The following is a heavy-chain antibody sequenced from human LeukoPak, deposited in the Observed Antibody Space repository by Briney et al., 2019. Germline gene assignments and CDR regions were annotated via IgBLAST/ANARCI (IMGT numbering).Heavy chain of an antibody. CDR3: ARGYDFWRLDY. Sequence: SETLSLTCAVYGGSFSGYYWSWIRQPPGKGLEWIEEINHSGSTNYNPSLKSRVTISVDTSKNHFSLKLSSVNAADTAVYYCARGYDFWRLDYWGQGTLVTVSS. D-gene: IGHD3-3*01. J-gene: IGHJ4*02. CDR2: INHSGST. CDR1: GGSFSGYY. V-gene: IGHV4-34*01.